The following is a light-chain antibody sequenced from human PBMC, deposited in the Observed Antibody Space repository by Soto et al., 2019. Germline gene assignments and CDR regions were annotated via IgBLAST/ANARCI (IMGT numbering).Light chain of an antibody. CDR3: QQYNNWPPWT. J-gene: IGKJ1*01. Sequence: DIVLTQSPATLSLSPGDRATISCLASQSINNYLAWYQQKPGQAPRLLIYGVSSRATGIPDRFSGSGSGTDFTLTISRLQSEDFAVYYCQQYNNWPPWTFGQGTKVDIK. V-gene: IGKV3D-15*01. CDR2: GVS. CDR1: QSINNY.